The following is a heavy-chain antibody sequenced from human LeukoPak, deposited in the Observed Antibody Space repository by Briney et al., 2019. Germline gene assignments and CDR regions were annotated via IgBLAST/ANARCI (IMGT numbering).Heavy chain of an antibody. V-gene: IGHV4-59*01. Sequence: PSETLSLTCSVSGASISSYYWSWIRQPPGKGLEWIGYIYYSGSTNYNPSLKSRVTISVDTSKNQFSLNLSSVTAADTAVYYCARGAVVVPNWFDPWGQGTLVTVSS. CDR3: ARGAVVVPNWFDP. D-gene: IGHD2-2*01. J-gene: IGHJ5*02. CDR2: IYYSGST. CDR1: GASISSYY.